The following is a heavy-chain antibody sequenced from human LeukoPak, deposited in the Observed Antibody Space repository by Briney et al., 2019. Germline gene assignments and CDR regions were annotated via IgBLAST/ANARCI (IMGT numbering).Heavy chain of an antibody. CDR2: INHSGST. CDR1: GGSFSCYY. V-gene: IGHV4-34*01. Sequence: SETLSLTCAVYGGSFSCYYWSWIRQPPGKGLEWIGEINHSGSTNYNPSLKSRVTISVDTSKNQFSLKLSSATAADTAVYYCARGRDWRGIVVVPAAIGRWFDPWGQGTLVTVSS. D-gene: IGHD2-2*02. CDR3: ARGRDWRGIVVVPAAIGRWFDP. J-gene: IGHJ5*02.